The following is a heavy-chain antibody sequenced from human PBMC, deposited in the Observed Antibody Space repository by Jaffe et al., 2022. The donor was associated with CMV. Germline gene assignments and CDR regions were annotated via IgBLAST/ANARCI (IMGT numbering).Heavy chain of an antibody. Sequence: QVQLVQSGPEVKKPGASVKVSCKAPGYAFPSYGLHWVRQAPGQGLEWVGWISAVQDNTNYAQKFQGRVTMTTDTYTTTAHMELRSLTSDDTALYFCATGSTDWYSADYWGQGTLVTVSS. CDR2: ISAVQDNT. J-gene: IGHJ4*02. CDR1: GYAFPSYG. V-gene: IGHV1-18*04. D-gene: IGHD6-19*01. CDR3: ATGSTDWYSADY.